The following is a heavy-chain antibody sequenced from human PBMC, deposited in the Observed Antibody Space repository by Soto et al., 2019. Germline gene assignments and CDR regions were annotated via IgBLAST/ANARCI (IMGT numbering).Heavy chain of an antibody. J-gene: IGHJ3*02. Sequence: GGSLRLSCAASGFTFSSYAMSWVRQAPGKGLEWVSAISGSGGSTCYADSVKGRFTISRDNSKNTLYLQMNSLRAEDTAVYYCAKVAGYSSSWYRYAFDIWGQGTMVTVSS. CDR2: ISGSGGST. V-gene: IGHV3-23*01. CDR1: GFTFSSYA. CDR3: AKVAGYSSSWYRYAFDI. D-gene: IGHD6-13*01.